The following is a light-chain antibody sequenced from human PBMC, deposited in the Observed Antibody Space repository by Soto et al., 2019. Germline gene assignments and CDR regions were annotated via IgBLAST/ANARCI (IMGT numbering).Light chain of an antibody. CDR2: DTS. Sequence: QAVLTQEPSLTVSPGGTVTLTCGSSTGAVTSGHYPYWFQQKPGQAPRTVIYDTSNKHSWTPARFSGSLLGGKAALTLSGAQPEDEAEYYCLLSYSGAVLFGGGTKLTVL. CDR1: TGAVTSGHY. J-gene: IGLJ2*01. V-gene: IGLV7-46*01. CDR3: LLSYSGAVL.